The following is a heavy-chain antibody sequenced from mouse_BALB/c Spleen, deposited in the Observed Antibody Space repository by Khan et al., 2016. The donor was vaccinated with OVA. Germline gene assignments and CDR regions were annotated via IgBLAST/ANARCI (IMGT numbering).Heavy chain of an antibody. CDR3: ARQPNDHYYAMDY. CDR1: GFSLTSYG. V-gene: IGHV2-6-1*01. J-gene: IGHJ4*01. CDR2: IWSDGST. Sequence: QVQLKESGPGLVAPSQSLSITCTISGFSLTSYGIHWVRQPPGKGLEWLVVIWSDGSTTYNSTLKSRLSITKDNSKSQVFLQMNSLQTDDTAMYYCARQPNDHYYAMDYWGQGTSVTVSS.